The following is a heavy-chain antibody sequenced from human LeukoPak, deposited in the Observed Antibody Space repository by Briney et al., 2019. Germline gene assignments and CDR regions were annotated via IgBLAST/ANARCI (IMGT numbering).Heavy chain of an antibody. Sequence: ASVKVSCKASGYTFTNYGIYWVRQAPGQGLEWVAWISAYNGNTNYAQKLQGRVTVTTDPSTSTAYMELRSLRSDDTAIYYCARAEGVVVAAHIDVWGKGTTVTVSS. D-gene: IGHD2-15*01. J-gene: IGHJ6*03. V-gene: IGHV1-18*01. CDR2: ISAYNGNT. CDR3: ARAEGVVVAAHIDV. CDR1: GYTFTNYG.